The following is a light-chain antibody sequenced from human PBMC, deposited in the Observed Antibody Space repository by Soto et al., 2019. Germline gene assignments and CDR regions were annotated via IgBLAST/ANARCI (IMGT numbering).Light chain of an antibody. V-gene: IGKV1-17*01. CDR1: QGIRND. Sequence: DIQMTQFPSSLSASVGDRVTITCRASQGIRNDLGWYQQKPGKAPKRLTYAASSLQSGVPSRFSGSGSGTEFTLAISRLQPEDSATFYCLQHSTSPLTFGQGTKVEIK. J-gene: IGKJ1*01. CDR2: AAS. CDR3: LQHSTSPLT.